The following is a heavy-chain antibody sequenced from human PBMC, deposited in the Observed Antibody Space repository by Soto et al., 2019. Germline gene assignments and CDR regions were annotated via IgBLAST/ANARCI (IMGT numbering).Heavy chain of an antibody. D-gene: IGHD3-22*01. J-gene: IGHJ4*02. CDR2: ISGSGGST. CDR1: GCTFSRYE. CDR3: AKVGYYDSSGFPPQRYYFDY. V-gene: IGHV3-23*01. Sequence: GYPRVSCAAAGCTFSRYEMGLARQAPVRGLELVSGISGSGGSTYYADSVKVRVTISRDNPKNTLYLQMSSLRAEDTAVYDGAKVGYYDSSGFPPQRYYFDYWGQGTLVTVS.